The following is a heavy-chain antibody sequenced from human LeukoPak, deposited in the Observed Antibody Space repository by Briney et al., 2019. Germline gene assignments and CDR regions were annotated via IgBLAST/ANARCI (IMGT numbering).Heavy chain of an antibody. J-gene: IGHJ6*03. CDR2: INHSGST. Sequence: SETLFLTCAVYGGSFSGYYWSWIRQPPGKGLEWIGEINHSGSTNYNPSLKSRVTISVDTSKNQFSLKLSSVTAADTAVYYCARGPVQGVIRYYYYYMDVWGKGTTVTVSS. CDR1: GGSFSGYY. D-gene: IGHD3-10*01. CDR3: ARGPVQGVIRYYYYYMDV. V-gene: IGHV4-34*01.